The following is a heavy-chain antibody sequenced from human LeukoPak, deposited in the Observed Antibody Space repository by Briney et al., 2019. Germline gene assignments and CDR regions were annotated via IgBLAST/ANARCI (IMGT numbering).Heavy chain of an antibody. Sequence: TPSETLSLTCTVSGGSISSGDYYWSWIRQPPGKGLEWIGYIYYSGSTYYNPSLKSRVTISVDRSKNQFSPKLSSVTAADTAVYYCARLVVYAILDPKTGGWFDPWGQGTLVTVSS. CDR3: ARLVVYAILDPKTGGWFDP. CDR2: IYYSGST. D-gene: IGHD2-8*02. V-gene: IGHV4-30-4*08. J-gene: IGHJ5*02. CDR1: GGSISSGDYY.